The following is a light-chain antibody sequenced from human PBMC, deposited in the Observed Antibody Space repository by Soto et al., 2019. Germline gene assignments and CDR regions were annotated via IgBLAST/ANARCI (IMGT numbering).Light chain of an antibody. CDR2: TNN. CDR1: RSNIGRNY. Sequence: QSVLTQPPSASGTPGQRVTISCSGSRSNIGRNYVYWYQHLPGTAPKLLIQTNNERPSGVPDRFSGSKSGTSVSLAISGLRSEDEATYYCAAWDASLNGWVFGGGTKLTVL. V-gene: IGLV1-47*01. J-gene: IGLJ3*02. CDR3: AAWDASLNGWV.